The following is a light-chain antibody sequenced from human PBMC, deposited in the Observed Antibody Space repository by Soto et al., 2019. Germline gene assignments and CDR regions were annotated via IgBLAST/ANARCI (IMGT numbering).Light chain of an antibody. CDR1: SFDVGGYNY. J-gene: IGLJ3*02. Sequence: QSALTQPASVSGSPGQSITISCTGTSFDVGGYNYVSWYQQHPGKAPKLMIYEVSNWPSGVSNRFSGSKSGNTASLTISGLQAEDEADYYCRSYTSTSTHVFGGGTKLTVL. V-gene: IGLV2-14*01. CDR2: EVS. CDR3: RSYTSTSTHV.